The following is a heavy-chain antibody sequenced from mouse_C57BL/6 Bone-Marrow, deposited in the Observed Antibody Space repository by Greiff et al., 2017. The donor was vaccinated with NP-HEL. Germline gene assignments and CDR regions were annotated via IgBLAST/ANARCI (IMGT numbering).Heavy chain of an antibody. D-gene: IGHD2-10*02. V-gene: IGHV7-1*01. CDR1: GFTFSDFY. CDR2: SRNKANDYTT. CDR3: AREYGNWYFDV. J-gene: IGHJ1*03. Sequence: EVKLVESGGGLVQSGRSLRLSCATSGFTFSDFYMEWVRQAPGKGLEWIAASRNKANDYTTEYSASVKGRFIVSRDTSQSILYLQMNALRAEDTAIYYCAREYGNWYFDVWGTGTTVTVSS.